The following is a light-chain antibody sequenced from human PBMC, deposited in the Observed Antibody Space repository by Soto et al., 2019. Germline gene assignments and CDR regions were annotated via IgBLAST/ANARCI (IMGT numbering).Light chain of an antibody. CDR3: AAWDDRLNGVV. Sequence: QSVVTQPPSASGTPGQRVTIACSGTSSNIGGNTVSWYQHLPGTAPNLLIFSNNQRPSGVPDRFSGSKSGTSASLAFSGLQSEDEADYYCAAWDDRLNGVVFGGGTQLTVL. CDR1: SSNIGGNT. CDR2: SNN. J-gene: IGLJ7*01. V-gene: IGLV1-44*01.